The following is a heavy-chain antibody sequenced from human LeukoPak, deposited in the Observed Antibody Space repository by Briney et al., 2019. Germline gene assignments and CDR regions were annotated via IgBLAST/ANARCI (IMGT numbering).Heavy chain of an antibody. CDR3: ATLTTMST. V-gene: IGHV4-39*01. J-gene: IGHJ4*02. Sequence: PSETLSLTCSVSGASIGGSSHYWAWIRQPPGKGPEWIGSIYYGGSTYYNPSLKSRVTISVDTSQNQFSLKVTFLTVADTAVYYCATLTTMSTWGQGTLVTVSS. CDR1: GASIGGSSHY. CDR2: IYYGGST. D-gene: IGHD4-17*01.